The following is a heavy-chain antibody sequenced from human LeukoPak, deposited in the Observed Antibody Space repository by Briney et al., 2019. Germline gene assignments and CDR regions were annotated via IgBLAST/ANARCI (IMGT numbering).Heavy chain of an antibody. D-gene: IGHD6-13*01. J-gene: IGHJ4*02. CDR2: INPNSGGT. V-gene: IGHV1-2*02. Sequence: GASVKVSCKASGYTFTGYYMHWVRQAPGQGLKWMGWINPNSGGTNYAQKFQGRVTMTRDTSISTAYMELSRPRSDDTAVYYCALIAAAGIVFDYWGQGTLVTVSS. CDR1: GYTFTGYY. CDR3: ALIAAAGIVFDY.